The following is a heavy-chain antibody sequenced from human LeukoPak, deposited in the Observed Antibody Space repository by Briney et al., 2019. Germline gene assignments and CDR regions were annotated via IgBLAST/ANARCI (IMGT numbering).Heavy chain of an antibody. J-gene: IGHJ4*02. CDR1: GYTFTGYY. Sequence: ASVKVSCKASGYTFTGYYMHWVRQAPGQGLEWMGWISAYNGNTNYAQKLQGRVTMTTDTSTSTAYMELRSLRSDDTAVYYCARELGGQLIPEFIDYWGQGTLVTVSS. V-gene: IGHV1-18*04. CDR2: ISAYNGNT. CDR3: ARELGGQLIPEFIDY. D-gene: IGHD5-18*01.